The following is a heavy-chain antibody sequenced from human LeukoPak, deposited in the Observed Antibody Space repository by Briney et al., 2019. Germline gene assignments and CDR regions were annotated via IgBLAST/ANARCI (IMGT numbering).Heavy chain of an antibody. CDR3: ARSGFTADAFDI. Sequence: HSGGSLRLSCAASGFTFSSYDMHWVRQATGKGLEWVSAIGTAGDTYYPGSVKGRFTISRENAKNSLYLQMNSLRAGDTAVYYCARSGFTADAFDIWGQGTMVTVSS. CDR1: GFTFSSYD. J-gene: IGHJ3*02. D-gene: IGHD3-10*01. CDR2: IGTAGDT. V-gene: IGHV3-13*01.